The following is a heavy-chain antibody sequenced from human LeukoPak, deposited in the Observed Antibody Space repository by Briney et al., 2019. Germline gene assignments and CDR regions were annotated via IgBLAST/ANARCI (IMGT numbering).Heavy chain of an antibody. CDR2: IYSGGST. CDR1: GFTVSSNY. Sequence: PGGSLRLSCAASGFTVSSNYMSWVRQAPGKGLEWVSVIYSGGSTYYADSVKGRFTISSDNSKNTLYLQMNSLRAEDTAVYYCARVLLDYGDSPFDYWGQGTLVTVSS. V-gene: IGHV3-53*01. J-gene: IGHJ4*02. D-gene: IGHD4-17*01. CDR3: ARVLLDYGDSPFDY.